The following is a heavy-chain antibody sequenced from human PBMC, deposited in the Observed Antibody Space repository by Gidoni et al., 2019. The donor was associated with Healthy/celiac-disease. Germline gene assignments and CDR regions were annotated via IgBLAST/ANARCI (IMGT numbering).Heavy chain of an antibody. CDR2: IYYSGST. Sequence: QLQLQQSGPGLVKPSETLSLTCTVSGGSISSSSYYWGWIRQPPGKGLEWIGSIYYSGSTYSNPSLKSRVTISVDTSKNQFSLKLSSVTAADTAVYYCARRRVSSGSFNWFDPWGQGTLVTVSS. CDR1: GGSISSSSYY. D-gene: IGHD3-10*01. CDR3: ARRRVSSGSFNWFDP. V-gene: IGHV4-39*01. J-gene: IGHJ5*02.